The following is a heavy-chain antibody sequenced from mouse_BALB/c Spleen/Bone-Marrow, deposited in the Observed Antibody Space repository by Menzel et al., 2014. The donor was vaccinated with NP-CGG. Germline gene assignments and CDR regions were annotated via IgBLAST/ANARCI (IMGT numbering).Heavy chain of an antibody. D-gene: IGHD1-1*01. CDR2: IWAGGST. CDR3: AIFITTVVGYFDY. V-gene: IGHV2-9*02. CDR1: GFSLTSYG. J-gene: IGHJ2*01. Sequence: VQLQQSGPGLVAPSQSLSITCTVSGFSLTSYGVHWVRQPPGKGLEWLGEIWAGGSTNYNSALMSRLSISKDNSKSXVFLKMNSLQTDDTAMYYCAIFITTVVGYFDYWGQGTTLTVSS.